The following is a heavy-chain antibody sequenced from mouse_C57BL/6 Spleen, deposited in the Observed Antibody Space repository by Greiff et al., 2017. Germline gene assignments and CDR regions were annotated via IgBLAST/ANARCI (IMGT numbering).Heavy chain of an antibody. D-gene: IGHD2-4*01. Sequence: QVQLQQSGPELVKPGASVKISCKASGYAFSSSWMNWVKQRPGKGLEWIGRIYPGDGDTNYNGKFKSKATLTADKSSSTAYMQLSSLTSEDSAVYFCARIYYDYYYAMDYWGQGTSVTVSS. CDR2: IYPGDGDT. CDR1: GYAFSSSW. V-gene: IGHV1-82*01. CDR3: ARIYYDYYYAMDY. J-gene: IGHJ4*01.